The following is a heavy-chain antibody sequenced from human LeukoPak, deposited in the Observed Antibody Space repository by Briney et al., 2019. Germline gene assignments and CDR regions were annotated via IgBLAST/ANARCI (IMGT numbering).Heavy chain of an antibody. V-gene: IGHV4-39*01. CDR1: GGSMNNNYHH. J-gene: IGHJ3*02. CDR2: FYNGRST. Sequence: SETLSLTCTVSGGSMNNNYHHWGWIRQPPGKGLEWIGSFYNGRSTKYNPSLESRVTISVDPSNTRFSLRLSSVTAADTAVYYCARHSDNGVSQIPMAFDIWGQGTLVTVSS. CDR3: ARHSDNGVSQIPMAFDI. D-gene: IGHD2-8*01.